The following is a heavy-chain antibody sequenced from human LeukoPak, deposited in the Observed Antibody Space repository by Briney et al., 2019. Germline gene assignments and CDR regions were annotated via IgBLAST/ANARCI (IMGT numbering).Heavy chain of an antibody. CDR1: GFTSTNYA. D-gene: IGHD4-23*01. CDR2: ISYDGSIK. V-gene: IGHV3-30*09. Sequence: GGSLRLSCAASGFTSTNYAIHWVHQAPGKGLEWVAVISYDGSIKYYADSVKGRFAISRDNSMNTLYLQMNSLRPEDTAVYYCARDYGGNPYYYYYMDVWGTGTTITVSS. J-gene: IGHJ6*03. CDR3: ARDYGGNPYYYYYMDV.